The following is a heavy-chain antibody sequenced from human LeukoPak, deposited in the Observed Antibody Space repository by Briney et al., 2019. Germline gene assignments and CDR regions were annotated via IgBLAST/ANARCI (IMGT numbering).Heavy chain of an antibody. CDR2: INHSGST. CDR1: GGSISSGSYY. Sequence: SQTLSLTCTVSGGSISSGSYYWSWIRQPPGKGLEWIGEINHSGSTNYNPSLKSRVTISVDTSKNQFSLKLSSVTAADTAVYYCACKPIVASGTGWFDPWGQGTLVTVSS. V-gene: IGHV4-39*07. J-gene: IGHJ5*02. D-gene: IGHD5-12*01. CDR3: ACKPIVASGTGWFDP.